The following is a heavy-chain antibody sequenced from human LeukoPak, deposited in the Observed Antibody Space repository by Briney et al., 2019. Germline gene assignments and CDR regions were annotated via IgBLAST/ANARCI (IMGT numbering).Heavy chain of an antibody. CDR1: GFTFSSYA. V-gene: IGHV3-30-3*01. D-gene: IGHD6-19*01. CDR2: ISYDGSNK. CDR3: ATDVYSSGWSN. Sequence: GGSLRLSCAASGFTFSSYAMHWVRQAPGKGLEWVAVISYDGSNKYYADSVKGRFTISRDNSKNTLYLQMNSLRAEDTAVYYCATDVYSSGWSNWGQGTLVTVSS. J-gene: IGHJ4*02.